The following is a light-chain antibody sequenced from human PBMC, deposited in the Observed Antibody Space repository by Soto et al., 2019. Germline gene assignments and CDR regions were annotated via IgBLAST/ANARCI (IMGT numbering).Light chain of an antibody. CDR2: GAS. CDR3: QWYGGSSWT. J-gene: IGKJ1*01. V-gene: IGKV3-20*01. Sequence: EIVLTQSPGTLPLSPGERATLSCRAGQSVSSTFSGRYQQTPGKAPRLLIYGASSRATGLPDRFSGSGSGTDFALTSSRLEPEAFVVYSCQWYGGSSWTVGQANKREI. CDR1: QSVSSTF.